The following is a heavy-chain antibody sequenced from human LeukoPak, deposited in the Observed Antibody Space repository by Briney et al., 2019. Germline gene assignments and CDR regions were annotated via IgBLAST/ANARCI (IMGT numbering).Heavy chain of an antibody. J-gene: IGHJ2*01. V-gene: IGHV1-18*01. CDR2: ISAYNGNT. CDR1: GYTFTSYA. Sequence: ASVKVSCKASGYTFTSYAMHWVRQAPGQGLEWMGWISAYNGNTNYAQKLQGRVTMTTDTSTSTAYMELRSLRSDDTAVYYCARGLRFLEWSNWYFDLWGRGTLVTVSS. CDR3: ARGLRFLEWSNWYFDL. D-gene: IGHD3-3*01.